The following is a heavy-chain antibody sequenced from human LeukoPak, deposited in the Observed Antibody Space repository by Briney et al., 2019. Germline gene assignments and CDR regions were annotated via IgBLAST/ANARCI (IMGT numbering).Heavy chain of an antibody. CDR3: TRVGYIDEGIDY. J-gene: IGHJ4*02. D-gene: IGHD5-24*01. CDR1: GFPFSSYW. Sequence: QAGGSLTLSCVASGFPFSSYWMTWVRQAPGKGLEWVANIKQDGSKKSYVDSVKGRFTISRDNAKKSLYLQMNSLRAEDTAIYYCTRVGYIDEGIDYWGQGTLVTVSS. V-gene: IGHV3-7*04. CDR2: IKQDGSKK.